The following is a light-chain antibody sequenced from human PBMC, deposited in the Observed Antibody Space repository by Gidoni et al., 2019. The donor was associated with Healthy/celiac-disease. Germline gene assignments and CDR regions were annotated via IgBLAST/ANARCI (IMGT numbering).Light chain of an antibody. CDR3: AAWDDSLNGWV. CDR2: SNN. J-gene: IGLJ3*02. CDR1: SSNIGSNT. Sequence: QSVLTQPPSASGTPGQRVTISCSGSSSNIGSNTVNWYQQIPVTAPKLLIYSNNQRPSGVPDRFSGSKSGTSASLAISGLQSEDEADYYCAAWDDSLNGWVFGGGTKLTVL. V-gene: IGLV1-44*01.